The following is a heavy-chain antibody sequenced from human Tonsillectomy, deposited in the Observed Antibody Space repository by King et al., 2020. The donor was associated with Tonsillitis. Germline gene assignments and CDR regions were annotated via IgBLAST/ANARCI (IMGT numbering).Heavy chain of an antibody. D-gene: IGHD3-22*01. Sequence: VQLVESGGGLVKPGGSLRLSCAASGFTFSSYSMNWVRQAPGKGLEGVSSISSSSSYIYYADSVKGRFTISRDNAKNSLYLQMNSLRAEDTAVYYCARLAALYYYDSSGYSEVRDYWGQGTLVTVSS. CDR1: GFTFSSYS. CDR2: ISSSSSYI. CDR3: ARLAALYYYDSSGYSEVRDY. J-gene: IGHJ4*02. V-gene: IGHV3-21*01.